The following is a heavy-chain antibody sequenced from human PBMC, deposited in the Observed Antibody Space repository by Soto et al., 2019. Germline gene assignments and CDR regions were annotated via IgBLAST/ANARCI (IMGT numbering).Heavy chain of an antibody. CDR1: GYSFTSYW. J-gene: IGHJ3*02. V-gene: IGHV5-51*03. Sequence: EVQLVQSGAEVKKQGESLKISCKGSGYSFTSYWIGWVRQMPGKGLEWMGIIYPGDSDTRYSPSFQGQVTISADKSISTAYLQWSSLKVSDTAMYYCARWVVRGVIISAFDIWGQGTMVTVSS. CDR2: IYPGDSDT. CDR3: ARWVVRGVIISAFDI. D-gene: IGHD3-10*01.